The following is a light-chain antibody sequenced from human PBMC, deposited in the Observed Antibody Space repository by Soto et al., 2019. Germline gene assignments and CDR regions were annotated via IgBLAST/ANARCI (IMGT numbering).Light chain of an antibody. CDR3: QQSYSSPPT. CDR1: QSISNH. CDR2: AAS. J-gene: IGKJ1*01. Sequence: DIQMTESPSSLSASVEARVITTCRASQSISNHLNWYKQTPGKAPKLVSFAASSLQSGVPSRFSGSRSGPEFTLTISSLKPEDFETYYCQQSYSSPPTFGQGTKVDIK. V-gene: IGKV1-39*01.